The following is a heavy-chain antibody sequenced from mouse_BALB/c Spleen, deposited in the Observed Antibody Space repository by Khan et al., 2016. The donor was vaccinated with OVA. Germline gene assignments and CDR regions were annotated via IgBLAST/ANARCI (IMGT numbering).Heavy chain of an antibody. CDR1: GFTFSSYG. CDR3: ARSITTTKGYYYAMDY. Sequence: EVKLVESGGDLVKPGGSLKLSCAASGFTFSSYGMSWVRQTPDKRLEWVATISSGGHYTYFPESVRGRFTTFRDNAQNTLSLQMSSLKYEDTAMYYCARSITTTKGYYYAMDYWGQGTSVTVSS. J-gene: IGHJ4*01. V-gene: IGHV5-6*01. CDR2: ISSGGHYT. D-gene: IGHD1-2*01.